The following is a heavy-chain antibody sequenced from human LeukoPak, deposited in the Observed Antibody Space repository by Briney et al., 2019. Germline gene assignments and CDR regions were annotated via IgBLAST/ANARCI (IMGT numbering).Heavy chain of an antibody. CDR3: ARDRESYDFWSGSPYYYGMDV. CDR2: INPSGGST. Sequence: ASVKVSCKASGYTFTSYYMHWVRQAPAQGLEWMGIINPSGGSTSYAQKFQGRVTMTRDTSTSTVYMELSSLRSEDTAVYYCARDRESYDFWSGSPYYYGMDVWGQGTTVTVSS. J-gene: IGHJ6*02. V-gene: IGHV1-46*01. D-gene: IGHD3-3*01. CDR1: GYTFTSYY.